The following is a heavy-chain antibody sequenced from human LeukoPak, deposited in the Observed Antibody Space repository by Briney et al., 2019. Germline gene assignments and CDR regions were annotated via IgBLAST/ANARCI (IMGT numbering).Heavy chain of an antibody. CDR1: GGSISSYY. CDR2: IYYSGST. Sequence: SETLSLTCTVSGGSISSYYWSWIRQPPGKGLEWTGYIYYSGSTNYNPSLRSRVTISVDTSKNQFSLKLSSVTAADTAVYYCARQEVIVVVPAATYYNWFDPWGQGTLVTVSS. CDR3: ARQEVIVVVPAATYYNWFDP. J-gene: IGHJ5*02. V-gene: IGHV4-59*08. D-gene: IGHD2-2*01.